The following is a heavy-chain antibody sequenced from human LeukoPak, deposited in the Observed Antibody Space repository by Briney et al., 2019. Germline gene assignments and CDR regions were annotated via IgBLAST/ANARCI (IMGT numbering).Heavy chain of an antibody. CDR1: GGSFSGYY. D-gene: IGHD3-22*01. CDR3: ARRRISYYDSSGLDY. V-gene: IGHV4-34*01. CDR2: INHSGST. Sequence: SETLSLTCAVYGGSFSGYYWSWIRQPPGKGLEWIGEINHSGSTNYNPSLKSRVTISADTSKNQFSLKLSSVTAADTAVYYCARRRISYYDSSGLDYWGQGTLVTVSS. J-gene: IGHJ4*02.